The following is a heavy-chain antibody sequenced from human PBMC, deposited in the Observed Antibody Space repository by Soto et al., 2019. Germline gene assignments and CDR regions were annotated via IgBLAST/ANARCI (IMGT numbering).Heavy chain of an antibody. CDR1: GFTFSSYW. CDR3: ASRLDSSGWYFDYYGMDV. D-gene: IGHD6-19*01. J-gene: IGHJ6*02. Sequence: EVQLVESGGGLVQPGGSLRLSCAASGFTFSSYWMSWVRQAPGKGLEWVANIKQDGSEKYYVDSVKGRFTISRDNAKNSLYLQMNSLRAEDTAVYYCASRLDSSGWYFDYYGMDVWGQGTTVTVSS. CDR2: IKQDGSEK. V-gene: IGHV3-7*01.